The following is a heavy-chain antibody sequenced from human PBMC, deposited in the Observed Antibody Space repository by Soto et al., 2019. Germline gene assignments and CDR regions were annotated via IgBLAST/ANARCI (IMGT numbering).Heavy chain of an antibody. CDR3: ARVFQYYDSSGLNWFDP. V-gene: IGHV1-2*02. Sequence: ASVKVSCKASGYTFTGYYMHWVRQAPGQGLEWMEWINPNSGGTNYAQKFQGRVTMTRDTSISTAYMEPSRLRSDDTAVYYCARVFQYYDSSGLNWFDPWGQGTLVTVSS. CDR1: GYTFTGYY. D-gene: IGHD3-22*01. CDR2: INPNSGGT. J-gene: IGHJ5*02.